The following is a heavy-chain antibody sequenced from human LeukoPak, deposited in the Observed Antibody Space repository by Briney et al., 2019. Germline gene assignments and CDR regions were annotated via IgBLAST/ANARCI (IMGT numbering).Heavy chain of an antibody. CDR2: ISAYNGNT. CDR3: AREGAETVTYDAFDI. J-gene: IGHJ3*02. CDR1: GYTFTSYG. D-gene: IGHD1-26*01. Sequence: ASVKVSCKASGYTFTSYGISWVRQAPGQGLEWMGWISAYNGNTNYAQKLQGRVTMTTDTFTSTAYMELRSLRSDDTAVYYCAREGAETVTYDAFDIWGQGTMVTVSS. V-gene: IGHV1-18*01.